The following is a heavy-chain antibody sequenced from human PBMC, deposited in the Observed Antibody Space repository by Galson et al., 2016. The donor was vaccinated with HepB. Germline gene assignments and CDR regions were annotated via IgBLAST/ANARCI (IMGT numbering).Heavy chain of an antibody. J-gene: IGHJ4*02. CDR3: ARGSGDYALYCDY. V-gene: IGHV3-53*01. D-gene: IGHD4-17*01. Sequence: SLRLSCAASGFTVNSNYMSWVRQAPGKGLEWVSVLYSGYSPYYADSVKGRFTISRDNSKNTLYLQMKSLRAEDTAVYYCARGSGDYALYCDYWGQGTLVTVSS. CDR1: GFTVNSNY. CDR2: LYSGYSP.